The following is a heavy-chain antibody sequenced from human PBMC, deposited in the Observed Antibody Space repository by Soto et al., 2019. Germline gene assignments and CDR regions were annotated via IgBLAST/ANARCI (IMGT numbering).Heavy chain of an antibody. V-gene: IGHV1-69*02. D-gene: IGHD3-10*01. CDR3: ARGRYGSGSYLGYMDV. Sequence: ASVKVSCKASGGTFSSYTISWVRQAPGQGLEWMGRIIPILGIANYAQKFQGRVTITADKSTSTAYMELSSLRSEDTAVYYCARGRYGSGSYLGYMDVWGKGTTVTVSS. CDR1: GGTFSSYT. J-gene: IGHJ6*03. CDR2: IIPILGIA.